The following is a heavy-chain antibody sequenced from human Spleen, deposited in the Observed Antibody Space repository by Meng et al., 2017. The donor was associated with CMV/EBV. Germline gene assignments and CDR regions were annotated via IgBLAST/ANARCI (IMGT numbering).Heavy chain of an antibody. V-gene: IGHV1-2*02. CDR3: ARELPKGSRLIDY. D-gene: IGHD3-10*01. CDR1: GYTFTSYG. CDR2: INPNSGGT. Sequence: ASVNVSCKASGYTFTSYGISWVRQAPGQGLEWMGWINPNSGGTNYAQKFQGRVTMTRDTSISTAYMELSRLRSDDTAVYYCARELPKGSRLIDYWGQGTLVTVSS. J-gene: IGHJ4*02.